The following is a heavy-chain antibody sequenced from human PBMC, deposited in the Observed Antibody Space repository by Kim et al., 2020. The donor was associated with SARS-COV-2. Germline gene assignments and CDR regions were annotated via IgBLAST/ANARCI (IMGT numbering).Heavy chain of an antibody. CDR1: GYTFTAYP. V-gene: IGHV1-3*01. D-gene: IGHD2-2*03. CDR2: INAGNGDT. J-gene: IGHJ4*02. Sequence: ASVKVSCMASGYTFTAYPIHWVRQAPGQRLEWMGWINAGNGDTKYSQKFQGRVSITRDTSANTAYLELSSLRSEDTAVYYVARDYRPQWILYYFEYLGQG. CDR3: ARDYRPQWILYYFEY.